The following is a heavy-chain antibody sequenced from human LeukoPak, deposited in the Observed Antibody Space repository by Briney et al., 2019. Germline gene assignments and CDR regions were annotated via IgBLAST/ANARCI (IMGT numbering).Heavy chain of an antibody. Sequence: SGTLSLTCAVYGGSFSGYYWSWIRQPPGKGLEWIGEINHSGSTNYNPSLKSRVTISVDTSKNQFSLKLSSVTAADTAVYYCARLGGYSSSHRRFDYWGQGTLVTVPS. V-gene: IGHV4-34*01. CDR3: ARLGGYSSSHRRFDY. J-gene: IGHJ4*02. D-gene: IGHD6-13*01. CDR2: INHSGST. CDR1: GGSFSGYY.